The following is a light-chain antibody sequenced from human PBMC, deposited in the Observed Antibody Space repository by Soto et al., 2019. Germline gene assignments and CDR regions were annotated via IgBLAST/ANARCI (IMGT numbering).Light chain of an antibody. V-gene: IGLV2-8*01. CDR1: RSAVGGYNY. CDR3: SSFEASNNLL. Sequence: QSALTQPPSAPGSPGQSVTISCTGTRSAVGGYNYVSWYQQHPGKAPKLMIYEVSKRPSGVPDRFSGSKSGNTASLTVSGLQVEDEADYYCSSFEASNNLLFGGGTKVTVL. CDR2: EVS. J-gene: IGLJ2*01.